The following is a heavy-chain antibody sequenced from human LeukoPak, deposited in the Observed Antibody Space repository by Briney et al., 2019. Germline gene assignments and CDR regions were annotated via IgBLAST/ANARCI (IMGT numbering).Heavy chain of an antibody. CDR2: ISGSGGST. Sequence: SGGSLRLSCTASGFNFSGYAMSWVRQAPGKGLEWVSAISGSGGSTYYAASVKGRFTISRDNSKDTLYMQLNSPRAEDTAVYFCAKGQTTVMAFDVWGQGTMVSVSS. CDR1: GFNFSGYA. D-gene: IGHD4-17*01. CDR3: AKGQTTVMAFDV. J-gene: IGHJ3*01. V-gene: IGHV3-23*01.